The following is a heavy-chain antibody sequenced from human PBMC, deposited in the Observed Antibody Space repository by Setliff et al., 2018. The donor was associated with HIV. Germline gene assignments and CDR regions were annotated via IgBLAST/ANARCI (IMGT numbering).Heavy chain of an antibody. V-gene: IGHV4-39*07. CDR2: IYYSGST. Sequence: SETLSLTCTVSGGSISSSGYYWGWIRQPPGKGLEWIGSIYYSGSTYYNPSLKSRVTISVDTSKNQFSPKLSSVTAADTAVYYCARDLYSSGWYGLYYYGMDVWCQGTTVTVTS. D-gene: IGHD6-19*01. J-gene: IGHJ6*02. CDR3: ARDLYSSGWYGLYYYGMDV. CDR1: GGSISSSGYY.